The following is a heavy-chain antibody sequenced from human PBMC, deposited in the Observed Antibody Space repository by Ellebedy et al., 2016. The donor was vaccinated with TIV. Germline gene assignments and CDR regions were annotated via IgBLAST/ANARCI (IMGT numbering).Heavy chain of an antibody. CDR2: INPNSGGT. CDR1: GYTFSDYD. J-gene: IGHJ3*02. Sequence: AASVKVSCKASGYTFSDYDIHWVRQAPGQGLEWMGWINPNSGGTHYAQKFQGRVTMTRDTSISTVSMEVSGLRSDDTAVYYCARESGSSGTKHPFEIWGQGTLVTVSS. CDR3: ARESGSSGTKHPFEI. D-gene: IGHD6-19*01. V-gene: IGHV1-2*02.